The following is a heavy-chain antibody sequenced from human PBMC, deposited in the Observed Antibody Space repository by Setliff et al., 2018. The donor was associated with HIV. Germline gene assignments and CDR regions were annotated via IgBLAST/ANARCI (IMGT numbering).Heavy chain of an antibody. CDR1: GFTFSNYA. D-gene: IGHD6-19*01. J-gene: IGHJ4*02. CDR3: ATRAVAGLPYYFDY. V-gene: IGHV3-23*01. CDR2: LSGSGDST. Sequence: GGSLRLSCAASGFTFSNYAMSWVRQAPGKGLEWVSELSGSGDSTYYADSVKGRFTISRDNSKSTLYLQMNSLRAEDTAIYYCATRAVAGLPYYFDYWGPGTLVTVS.